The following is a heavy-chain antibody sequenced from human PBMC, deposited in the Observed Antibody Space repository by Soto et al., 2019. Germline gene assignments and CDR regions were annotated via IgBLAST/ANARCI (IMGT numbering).Heavy chain of an antibody. CDR3: ARGDCVGGPCYSLAGSFFYYIDV. V-gene: IGHV3-74*01. CDR1: GFTFSNYW. CDR2: INSDGSVS. Sequence: EVQLVESGGGLVQPGGSLRLSCAASGFTFSNYWMYWVRQAPGKGLVWVSRINSDGSVSSYADSVKGRLTISRDNDKNTLYLQRDRLRDEDTAVYYCARGDCVGGPCYSLAGSFFYYIDVWGKGTTVTV. D-gene: IGHD2-15*01. J-gene: IGHJ6*03.